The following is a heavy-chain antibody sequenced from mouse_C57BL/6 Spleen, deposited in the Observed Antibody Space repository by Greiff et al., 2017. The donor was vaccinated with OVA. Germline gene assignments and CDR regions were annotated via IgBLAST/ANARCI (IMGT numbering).Heavy chain of an antibody. J-gene: IGHJ2*01. CDR2: IDPSDSYT. CDR1: GYTFTSYW. D-gene: IGHD1-2*01. V-gene: IGHV1-69*01. CDR3: ARGITTAHYFDY. Sequence: QVQLKQPGAELVMPGASVKLSCKASGYTFTSYWMHWVKQRPGQGLEWIGEIDPSDSYTNYNQKFKGKSTLTVDKSSSTAYMQLSSLTSEDSAVYYCARGITTAHYFDYWGQGTTLTVSS.